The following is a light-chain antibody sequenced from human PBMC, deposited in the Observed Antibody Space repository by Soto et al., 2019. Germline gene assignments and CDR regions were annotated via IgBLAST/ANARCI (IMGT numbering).Light chain of an antibody. V-gene: IGLV2-14*03. CDR3: NEYREDHPRFYD. J-gene: IGLJ1*01. Sequence: SVLTQPASVSGSHGQASTISCTGTHSDIGKYNYVSWYQHLPGKATKLMIYDVGSRPSGVSSRFSGSKSGNTASLAISGLQAEDEADYYCNEYREDHPRFYDFGTGTKVTVL. CDR2: DVG. CDR1: HSDIGKYNY.